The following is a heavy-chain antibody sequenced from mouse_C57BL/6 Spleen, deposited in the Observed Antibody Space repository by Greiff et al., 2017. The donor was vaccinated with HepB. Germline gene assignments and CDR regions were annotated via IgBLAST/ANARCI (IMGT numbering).Heavy chain of an antibody. CDR3: ARNWDGDAMDY. J-gene: IGHJ4*01. Sequence: QVQLQQPGAELVRPGSSVKLSCKASGYTFTSYWMHWVKQRPIQGLEWIGNIDPSDSETHYNQKFKDKATLTVDKSSSTAYMQLSSLTSEDSAVYYCARNWDGDAMDYWGQGTSVTVSS. CDR1: GYTFTSYW. CDR2: IDPSDSET. D-gene: IGHD4-1*01. V-gene: IGHV1-52*01.